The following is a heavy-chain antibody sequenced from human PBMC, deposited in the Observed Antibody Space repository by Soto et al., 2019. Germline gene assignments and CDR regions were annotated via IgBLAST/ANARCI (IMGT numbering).Heavy chain of an antibody. Sequence: GGSLRLSCAASGFTFSSYSMNWVRQAPGKGLEWVSSISSSSSYIYYADSVKGRFTISRDNAKNSLYLQMNSLRAEDTAVYYCASPVVVVPADIPDYYYGMDVWGQGTTVTVSS. CDR3: ASPVVVVPADIPDYYYGMDV. CDR2: ISSSSSYI. J-gene: IGHJ6*02. D-gene: IGHD2-2*02. CDR1: GFTFSSYS. V-gene: IGHV3-21*01.